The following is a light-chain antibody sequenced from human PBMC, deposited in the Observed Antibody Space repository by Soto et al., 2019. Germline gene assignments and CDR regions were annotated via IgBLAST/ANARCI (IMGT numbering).Light chain of an antibody. CDR2: DAS. Sequence: DIQMTQSPSTLSASVGDRVTITCRASQSISSWSAWYQQKPGKAPKLLIYDASSLESGVPSRFSGSGFGTEFTLTISSLQPDDFASYYCQQYNSYSSSFGKGT. V-gene: IGKV1-5*01. CDR1: QSISSW. CDR3: QQYNSYSSS. J-gene: IGKJ2*01.